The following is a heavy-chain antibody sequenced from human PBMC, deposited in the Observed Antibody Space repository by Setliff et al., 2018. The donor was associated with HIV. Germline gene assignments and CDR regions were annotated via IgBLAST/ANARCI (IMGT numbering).Heavy chain of an antibody. V-gene: IGHV3-7*01. J-gene: IGHJ4*02. CDR3: ARDDYGDY. Sequence: GGSLRLSCEASGFIFRNYWMSWVRQAPGKGLEWVANIKADGSEKHHVASVKGRFTISRDNAKNSLYLQMNSLRAEDTPVYYCARDDYGDYWGQGTLVTVSS. CDR2: IKADGSEK. CDR1: GFIFRNYW.